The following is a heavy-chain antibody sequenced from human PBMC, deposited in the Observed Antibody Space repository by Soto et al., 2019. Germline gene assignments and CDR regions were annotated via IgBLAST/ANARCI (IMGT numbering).Heavy chain of an antibody. V-gene: IGHV3-33*01. CDR2: IWYDGSNK. CDR1: GFTFSSYG. CDR3: ARDTYDILTGYTVRYYYYMDV. Sequence: GGSLRLSCAASGFTFSSYGMHWVRQAPGKGLEWVAVIWYDGSNKYYADSVKGRFTISRDNSKNALYLQMNSLRAEDTAVYHCARDTYDILTGYTVRYYYYMDVWGKGTTVTVSS. D-gene: IGHD3-9*01. J-gene: IGHJ6*03.